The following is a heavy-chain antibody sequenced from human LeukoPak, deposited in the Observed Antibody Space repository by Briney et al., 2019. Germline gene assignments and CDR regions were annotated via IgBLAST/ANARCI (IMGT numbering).Heavy chain of an antibody. Sequence: PSETLSLTCDVSGGSITTSYWNWLRQPPGKGPEWIGYIYHNGGTNYNPSLKSRVTISVDTSKNQFSLKLSSATAADTAVYYCARDPGYSYGPYYYYYYYGMDVWGQGTTVTVSS. D-gene: IGHD5-18*01. CDR3: ARDPGYSYGPYYYYYYYGMDV. CDR2: IYHNGGT. V-gene: IGHV4-59*01. CDR1: GGSITTSY. J-gene: IGHJ6*02.